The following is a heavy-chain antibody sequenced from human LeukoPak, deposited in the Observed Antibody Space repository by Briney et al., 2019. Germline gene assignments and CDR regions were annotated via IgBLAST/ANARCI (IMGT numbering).Heavy chain of an antibody. CDR1: GFTFSSYW. CDR2: IKEDGSEK. J-gene: IGHJ6*03. CDR3: ARESSSSSSQFYYYVDV. Sequence: GGSLRLSCAASGFTFSSYWMSWVRQAPGKGLEWVANIKEDGSEKYYVDSVKGRFTISRDNAKNSLYLQMNSLRAEDTAVYYCARESSSSSSQFYYYVDVWGKGTTVTVSS. V-gene: IGHV3-7*01. D-gene: IGHD6-6*01.